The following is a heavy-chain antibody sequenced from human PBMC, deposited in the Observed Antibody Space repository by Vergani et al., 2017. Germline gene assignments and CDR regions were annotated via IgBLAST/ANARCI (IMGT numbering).Heavy chain of an antibody. CDR1: GYTFSNYY. V-gene: IGHV1-46*03. CDR3: ARGDYGILTGYRY. J-gene: IGHJ4*02. Sequence: QVQVLQSGAEVKKSGASVKVSCKTSGYTFSNYYMHWLRQAPGQGLEWMGIINPSGGHTNYAQKFQGRVTMTRDTSTSTVYMELSSLRSEDTAIYYCARGDYGILTGYRYWGQGTLVTVSA. D-gene: IGHD3-9*01. CDR2: INPSGGHT.